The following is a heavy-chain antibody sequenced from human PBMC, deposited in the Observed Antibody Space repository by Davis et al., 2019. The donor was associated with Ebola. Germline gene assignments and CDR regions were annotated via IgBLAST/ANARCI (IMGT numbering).Heavy chain of an antibody. CDR3: ATEDDWRFFY. V-gene: IGHV1-8*01. D-gene: IGHD3-9*01. CDR1: GYTFTSYD. J-gene: IGHJ4*02. CDR2: MNPNSGST. Sequence: AASVKVSCKASGYTFTSYDINWVRQATGQGLEWMGWMNPNSGSTGYTQKFQGRVTMTRNTSLSTAYMELGSLRSEDTAVYYCATEDDWRFFYWGQGTLVTVSS.